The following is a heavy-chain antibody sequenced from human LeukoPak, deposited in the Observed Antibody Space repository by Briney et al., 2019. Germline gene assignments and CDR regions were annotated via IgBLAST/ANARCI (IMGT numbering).Heavy chain of an antibody. D-gene: IGHD3-22*01. CDR1: GFTFSSYA. Sequence: GGSLRLSCAASGFTFSSYAMNWFRQAPGKGLEWVSSISSSSNYIYYADSMKGRFTISRDNAKNSLYLQMNSLRVEDTAVYYCASSMPDSSGYSHCDYWGQGTLVTVSS. CDR3: ASSMPDSSGYSHCDY. CDR2: ISSSSNYI. V-gene: IGHV3-21*01. J-gene: IGHJ4*02.